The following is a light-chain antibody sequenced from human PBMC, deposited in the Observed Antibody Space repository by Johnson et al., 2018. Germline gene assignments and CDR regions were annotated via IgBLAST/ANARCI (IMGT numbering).Light chain of an antibody. CDR3: GTWDTCLSAGKG. Sequence: QSVLTQPPSVSAAPVQKVTISCSGSSSNIGNNYVSWYQQLPGTAPKLLIYENNKRPSGIPDRFSGSKSGTSATLAITGLQTGDEADYYCGTWDTCLSAGKGFGTGTKVTAL. CDR1: SSNIGNNY. V-gene: IGLV1-51*02. CDR2: ENN. J-gene: IGLJ1*01.